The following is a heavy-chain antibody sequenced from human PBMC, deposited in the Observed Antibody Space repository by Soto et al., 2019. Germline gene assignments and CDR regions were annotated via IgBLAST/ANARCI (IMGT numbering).Heavy chain of an antibody. CDR2: ISAYNGNT. Sequence: GASVKLSCEACGYSFTSYGISWVRQAPGQGLEWMGWISAYNGNTNYAQKLQGRVTMTTDTSTSTAYMELRSLRSDDTAVYYCARDEDCSGGSCYSSGMDVWGQGTTVTV. D-gene: IGHD2-15*01. J-gene: IGHJ6*02. CDR3: ARDEDCSGGSCYSSGMDV. V-gene: IGHV1-18*01. CDR1: GYSFTSYG.